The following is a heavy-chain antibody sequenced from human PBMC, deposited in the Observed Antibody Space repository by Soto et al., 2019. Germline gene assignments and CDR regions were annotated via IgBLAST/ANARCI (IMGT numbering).Heavy chain of an antibody. CDR1: GFTLRTYS. Sequence: EVQLVESGGGLVQPGGSLRVSCAASGFTLRTYSLNWVRQAPGRGLEWISYISSSGSTIYYADSVKGRFTVSRDNAQNSLSLQMNSLRDEDTAVYYFARVPSSGGYRSYSYFGMDVWGPGTTVTVSS. CDR2: ISSSGSTI. D-gene: IGHD1-26*01. CDR3: ARVPSSGGYRSYSYFGMDV. V-gene: IGHV3-48*02. J-gene: IGHJ6*02.